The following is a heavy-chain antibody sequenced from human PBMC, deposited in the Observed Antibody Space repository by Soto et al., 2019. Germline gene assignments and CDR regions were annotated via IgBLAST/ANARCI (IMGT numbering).Heavy chain of an antibody. D-gene: IGHD4-4*01. CDR2: INHSGST. CDR1: GGSFSGYY. Sequence: LSLTCAVYGGSFSGYYWSWIRQPPGEGLEWIGEINHSGSTNYNPSLKSRVTISVDTSKNQFSLKLSSATAADTAVYYCARGRLDSLQFNYGMDVWGQGTTVTVSS. V-gene: IGHV4-34*01. J-gene: IGHJ6*02. CDR3: ARGRLDSLQFNYGMDV.